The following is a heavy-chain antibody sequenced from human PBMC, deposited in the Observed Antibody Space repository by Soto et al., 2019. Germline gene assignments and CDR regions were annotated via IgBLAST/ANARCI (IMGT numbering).Heavy chain of an antibody. J-gene: IGHJ4*02. Sequence: SETLSLTCAVYGGSFSGYYWSWIRQPPGKGLEWIGEINHSGSTNYNPSLKSRVTISVDTSKNQFSLKLSSVTAADTAVYYCARFLNDSSGYLRTHDYWGQGTLVTVSS. CDR1: GGSFSGYY. D-gene: IGHD3-22*01. CDR3: ARFLNDSSGYLRTHDY. V-gene: IGHV4-34*01. CDR2: INHSGST.